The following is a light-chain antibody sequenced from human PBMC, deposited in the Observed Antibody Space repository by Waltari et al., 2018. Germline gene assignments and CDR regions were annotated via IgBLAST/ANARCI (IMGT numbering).Light chain of an antibody. CDR2: EVS. V-gene: IGKV1-33*01. CDR3: QQYDDLPT. J-gene: IGKJ2*01. CDR1: QDISNS. Sequence: DIQMTQSPSSLSASVGDRVTITCQADQDISNSLNWYQQKPGKAPKLLIYEVSNLESGVPSRFSGSGSGTHFTFTISSLQPEDIATFYCQQYDDLPTFGQGTKVEI.